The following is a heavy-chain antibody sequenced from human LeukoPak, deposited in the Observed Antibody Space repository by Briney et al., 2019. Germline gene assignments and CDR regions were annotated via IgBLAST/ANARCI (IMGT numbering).Heavy chain of an antibody. CDR3: ARDRTVWGGQSLDY. CDR1: GFTFSSYA. J-gene: IGHJ4*02. V-gene: IGHV3-30-3*01. Sequence: PGGSLRLSCAASGFTFSSYAMHWVRQAPGKGLEWVAVISYDGSNKYYADSVKGRFTISRDNSKNTLYLQMNSLRAEDTAVYYCARDRTVWGGQSLDYWGQGTLVTVSS. D-gene: IGHD7-27*01. CDR2: ISYDGSNK.